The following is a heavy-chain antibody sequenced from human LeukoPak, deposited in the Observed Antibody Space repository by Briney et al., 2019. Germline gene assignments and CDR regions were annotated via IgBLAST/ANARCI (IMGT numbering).Heavy chain of an antibody. CDR1: GFSFSRYA. CDR3: AKDRGIVVVPAAMAPYYYYYMDV. Sequence: GGSLRLSCAASGFSFSRYAMSWVRQAPGKGLEWVSTLSGSGDRTYYADSVEGRFSISRDNSKNTLYLQMNSLRVEDTAVYYCAKDRGIVVVPAAMAPYYYYYMDVWGKGTTVTVSS. V-gene: IGHV3-23*01. D-gene: IGHD2-2*01. CDR2: LSGSGDRT. J-gene: IGHJ6*03.